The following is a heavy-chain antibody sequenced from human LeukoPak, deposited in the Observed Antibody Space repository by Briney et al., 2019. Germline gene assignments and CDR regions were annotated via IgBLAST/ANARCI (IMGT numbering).Heavy chain of an antibody. D-gene: IGHD6-6*01. J-gene: IGHJ4*02. V-gene: IGHV4-39*01. Sequence: SSETLSPTCTVSGGSISSSSYYWGWIRQPPGKGLEWIGSIYYSGSTYYNPSLKSRVTISVDTSKNQFSLKLSSVTAADTAVYYCARHSSSSAVDYWGQGTPVTVSS. CDR1: GGSISSSSYY. CDR3: ARHSSSSAVDY. CDR2: IYYSGST.